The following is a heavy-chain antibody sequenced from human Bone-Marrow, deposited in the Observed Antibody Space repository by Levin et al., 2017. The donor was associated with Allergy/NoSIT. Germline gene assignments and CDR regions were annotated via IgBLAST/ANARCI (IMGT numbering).Heavy chain of an antibody. D-gene: IGHD5-12*01. Sequence: PSETLSLTCTVSGGSFITNAYYWNWIRQQPGKGLEWIGYCHFNGATFSNPSLDSRLTISVDTSKAQFSLKLRSVTAADTAVYYCARAVRGYSGHGAFDSWGQGTLVTVSS. J-gene: IGHJ4*02. CDR3: ARAVRGYSGHGAFDS. CDR1: GGSFITNAYY. V-gene: IGHV4-31*03. CDR2: CHFNGAT.